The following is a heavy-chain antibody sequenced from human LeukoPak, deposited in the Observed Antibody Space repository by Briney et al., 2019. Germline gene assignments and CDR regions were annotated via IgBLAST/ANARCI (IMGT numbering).Heavy chain of an antibody. Sequence: SETLSLTCTVSGGSISSSSYYWGWIRQSPGKGLEWIGSIYYSGSTYYNPSLKSRVTISVDTSKNQFSLKLSSVTAADTAVYYCARGSAPPRGFFDIWGQGTMVTVSS. J-gene: IGHJ3*02. V-gene: IGHV4-39*01. D-gene: IGHD1-26*01. CDR3: ARGSAPPRGFFDI. CDR2: IYYSGST. CDR1: GGSISSSSYY.